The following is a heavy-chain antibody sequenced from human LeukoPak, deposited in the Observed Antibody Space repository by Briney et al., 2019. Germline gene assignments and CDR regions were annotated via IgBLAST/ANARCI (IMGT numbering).Heavy chain of an antibody. CDR3: ARGQGWGAPYFDY. CDR2: IYYSGST. CDR1: GGSLSSSSYY. V-gene: IGHV4-39*07. Sequence: LESLSLSCAVSGGSLSSSSYYCGWVRQPPGKGLEWIGSIYYSGSTYYIPSLKSRVTISVDKSKNQLSLKLSSVTAEDTAVYYCARGQGWGAPYFDYWGQGNLVTVSS. J-gene: IGHJ4*02. D-gene: IGHD7-27*01.